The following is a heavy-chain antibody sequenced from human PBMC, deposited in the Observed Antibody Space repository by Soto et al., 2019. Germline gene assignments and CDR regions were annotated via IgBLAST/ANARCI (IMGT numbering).Heavy chain of an antibody. J-gene: IGHJ5*02. D-gene: IGHD3-16*02. CDR1: GYSITYNY. Sequence: GASVKVSCKASGYSITYNYMHWVRQAPGKGLEWMGTIDPTGGNRNYAQKFQGRVTITRDTSASTAYMELSSLRSEDTAMYYCARGFPLWFAPWGQGPLVTVSS. V-gene: IGHV1-46*01. CDR3: ARGFPLWFAP. CDR2: IDPTGGNR.